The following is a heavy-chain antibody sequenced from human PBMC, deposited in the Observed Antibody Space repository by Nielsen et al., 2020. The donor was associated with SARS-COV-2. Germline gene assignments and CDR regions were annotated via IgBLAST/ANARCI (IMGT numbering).Heavy chain of an antibody. Sequence: ETLSLTCTVSGGSISSADYYWSWIRQPPGKGLEWVSGIRGTDNDTYYADSVKGRFTISRDNSKNTLYLQMDSLRVDDTAVYYCAKGTGNWGQGIQVTVSS. D-gene: IGHD3-10*01. CDR3: AKGTGN. J-gene: IGHJ4*02. CDR1: GGSISSADYY. CDR2: IRGTDNDT. V-gene: IGHV3-23*01.